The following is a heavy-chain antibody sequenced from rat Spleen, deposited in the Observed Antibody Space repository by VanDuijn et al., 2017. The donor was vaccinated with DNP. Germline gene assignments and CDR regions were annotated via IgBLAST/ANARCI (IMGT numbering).Heavy chain of an antibody. CDR1: GFTFSHYY. J-gene: IGHJ4*01. Sequence: EVQLVESGGGLVQPGRSLKLSCAASGFTFSHYYMAWVRQAPTKGLEWVAYISYDGGDTYYGDSVKGRFTISSDNAKSTLYLQMNSLRSEDMATYYCARWPGYNPPYAMDAWGQGTSVTVSS. D-gene: IGHD1-4*01. V-gene: IGHV5-22*01. CDR3: ARWPGYNPPYAMDA. CDR2: ISYDGGDT.